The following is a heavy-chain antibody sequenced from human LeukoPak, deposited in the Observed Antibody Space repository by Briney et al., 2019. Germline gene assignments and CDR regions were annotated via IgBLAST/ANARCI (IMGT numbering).Heavy chain of an antibody. J-gene: IGHJ4*02. CDR2: ISGSGGST. CDR3: AKAVTYCSGGSCYFDY. CDR1: GFTFSSYW. Sequence: GGSLRLSCAASGFTFSSYWMSWVRQAPGKGLEWVSAISGSGGSTYYADSVKGRFTISRDNSKNTLYLQMNSLRAEDTAVYYCAKAVTYCSGGSCYFDYWGQGTLVTVSS. V-gene: IGHV3-23*01. D-gene: IGHD2-15*01.